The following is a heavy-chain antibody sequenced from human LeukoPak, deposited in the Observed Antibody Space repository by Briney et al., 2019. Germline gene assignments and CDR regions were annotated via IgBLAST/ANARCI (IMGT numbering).Heavy chain of an antibody. D-gene: IGHD3-10*01. J-gene: IGHJ6*03. CDR2: INPNSGGT. CDR1: GYTFTGYY. Sequence: ASVTVSCKASGYTFTGYYMHWVRQAPGQGLEGMGWINPNSGGTNYAQKFQGRVTMTRDTSISTAYMELSRLRSDDTAVYYCARVQASPYYYGSGSYPNYYMDVRGKGTTVTISS. CDR3: ARVQASPYYYGSGSYPNYYMDV. V-gene: IGHV1-2*02.